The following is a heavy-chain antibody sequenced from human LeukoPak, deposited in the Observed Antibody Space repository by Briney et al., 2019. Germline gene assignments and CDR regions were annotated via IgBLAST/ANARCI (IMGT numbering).Heavy chain of an antibody. CDR3: AKIGVIGNWYYDV. CDR1: GFSFSSHG. D-gene: IGHD3-10*01. Sequence: PGGSLRLSCAASGFSFSSHGMSWVRQAPGQGPEWVSRISSGSDYTFYADSVKGRFTISRDNSKNTLYLQMNSLRAGDTAVYHCAKIGVIGNWYYDVWGRGTLVTVSP. CDR2: ISSGSDYT. J-gene: IGHJ2*01. V-gene: IGHV3-23*01.